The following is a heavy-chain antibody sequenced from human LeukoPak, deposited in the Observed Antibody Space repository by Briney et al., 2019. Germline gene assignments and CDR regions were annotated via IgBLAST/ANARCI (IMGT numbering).Heavy chain of an antibody. CDR2: INPNSGGT. D-gene: IGHD6-13*01. CDR1: GYTFTVYY. Sequence: ASVTVSFTSSGYTFTVYYMHWVRQAPGQGLEWMGWINPNSGGTNYAQKFQGRVTMTRDTSISTAYMELSRLRSDDTAVYYCARGGFIAAAGTGAFDIWGQGTMVTVSS. V-gene: IGHV1-2*02. CDR3: ARGGFIAAAGTGAFDI. J-gene: IGHJ3*02.